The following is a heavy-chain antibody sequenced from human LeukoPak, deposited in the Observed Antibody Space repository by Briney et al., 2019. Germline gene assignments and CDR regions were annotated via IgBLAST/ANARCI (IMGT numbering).Heavy chain of an antibody. D-gene: IGHD6-19*01. CDR3: ARQAVPVAKYFQH. Sequence: GESLKISCQGSGYSFTSYCIGWVRQMPGKGMEWMGIIYPGDADTRYSPSFHGQVTISADKSITTAYLQWSSLKASDTAMYYCARQAVPVAKYFQHWGQGPLVTVSS. CDR1: GYSFTSYC. CDR2: IYPGDADT. J-gene: IGHJ1*01. V-gene: IGHV5-51*01.